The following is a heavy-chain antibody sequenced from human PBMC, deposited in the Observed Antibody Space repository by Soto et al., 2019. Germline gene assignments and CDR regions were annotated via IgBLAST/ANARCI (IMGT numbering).Heavy chain of an antibody. CDR2: ISYDGSNK. Sequence: GGALGLSCAASGFTFSSYGMHWVRQAPGKGLEWVAVISYDGSNKYYADSVKGRFTISRDNSKNTLYLQMNSLRAEDTAVYYCAKEVPWLGFDYWGQGTLVPVSS. CDR3: AKEVPWLGFDY. CDR1: GFTFSSYG. V-gene: IGHV3-30*18. D-gene: IGHD6-19*01. J-gene: IGHJ4*02.